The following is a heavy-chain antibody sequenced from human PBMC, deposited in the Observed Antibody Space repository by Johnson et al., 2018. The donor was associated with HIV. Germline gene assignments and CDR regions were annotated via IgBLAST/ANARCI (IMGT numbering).Heavy chain of an antibody. CDR2: IYSGGST. Sequence: VQLVESGGGLVQPGGSLRLSCAASGFTVSTNYMSWVRQAPGKGLEWVSVIYSGGSTYYADSVKGRFTISRDNSKNTVYLQMNNLRAEDTALYYCAKDSDYDTHWSAFDIWGQGTMVTVSS. CDR3: AKDSDYDTHWSAFDI. D-gene: IGHD3-22*01. J-gene: IGHJ3*02. CDR1: GFTVSTNY. V-gene: IGHV3-66*01.